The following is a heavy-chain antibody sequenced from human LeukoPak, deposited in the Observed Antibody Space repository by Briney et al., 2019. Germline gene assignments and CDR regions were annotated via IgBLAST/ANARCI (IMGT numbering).Heavy chain of an antibody. D-gene: IGHD6-6*01. V-gene: IGHV4-59*01. CDR2: IYYSGST. CDR3: ARVGIAARPGAYYYYYGMDV. CDR1: GGSISSYY. Sequence: SETLSLTCTVSGGSISSYYWSWIRQPPGKGLEWIGYIYYSGSTNYNPSLKSRVTISVDTSKNQFSLKLSSVTAADTAVYYCARVGIAARPGAYYYYYGMDVWGQGTTVTVSS. J-gene: IGHJ6*02.